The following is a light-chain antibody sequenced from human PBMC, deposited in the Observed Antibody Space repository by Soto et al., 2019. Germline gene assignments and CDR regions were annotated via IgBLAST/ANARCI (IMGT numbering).Light chain of an antibody. CDR1: QSISNW. CDR3: QQYISWT. V-gene: IGKV1-5*03. CDR2: KAS. J-gene: IGKJ1*01. Sequence: DIQMTQSPSTLSASVGDRVTITCRASQSISNWLAWYQQKPGKAPKLLIYKASSLEGGVPSRFSGSGSGTAFTITIRSLQPDDFATYYCQQYISWTFGQGTKVEIK.